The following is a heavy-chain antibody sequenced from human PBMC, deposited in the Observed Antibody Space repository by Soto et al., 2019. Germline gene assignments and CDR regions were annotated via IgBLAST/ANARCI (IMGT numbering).Heavy chain of an antibody. D-gene: IGHD6-19*01. CDR1: GLSLSSYG. J-gene: IGHJ4*02. CDR2: IISNGGTT. CDR3: VKERSLAVAEVYYFDY. V-gene: IGHV3-64D*06. Sequence: GTLRVSWSASGLSLSSYGMHWVRQAPGKGLECVSAIISNGGTTYYADSVRGRFTISRDNSKNTLYLQMSSLRADDTAVYYCVKERSLAVAEVYYFDYWGQGTLVTVSS.